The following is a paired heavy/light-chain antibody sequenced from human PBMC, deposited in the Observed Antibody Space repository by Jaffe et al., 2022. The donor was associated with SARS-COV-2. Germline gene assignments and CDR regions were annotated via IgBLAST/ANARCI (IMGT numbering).Heavy chain of an antibody. CDR3: ARAPAGWGDLYYMDV. J-gene: IGHJ6*03. CDR1: GFTFSSYW. CDR2: INSDGSTTTDGSDI. Sequence: EVQLVESGGGLVQPGGSLRLSCAASGFTFSSYWMHWVRQAPGKGLVWVSRINSDGSTTTDGSDISYADSVKGRFTISRDNAKNTLYLQMNSLRAEDTAVYYCARAPAGWGDLYYMDVWGKGTTVTVSS. V-gene: IGHV3-74*01. D-gene: IGHD2-21*01.
Light chain of an antibody. CDR1: QSISGY. CDR2: VTS. CDR3: QQSYRTPLT. Sequence: DIQMTQSPSSLSASVGDRVTISCRASQSISGYLNWYQQKPGKAPKILIYVTSRLQSGVPSRFSGSGSGTDFTLTISSLQPEDFATYYCQQSYRTPLTFGGGTKVEIK. V-gene: IGKV1-39*01. J-gene: IGKJ4*01.